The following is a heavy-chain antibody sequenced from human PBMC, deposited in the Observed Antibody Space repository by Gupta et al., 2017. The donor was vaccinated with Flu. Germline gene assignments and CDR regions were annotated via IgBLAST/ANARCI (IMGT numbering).Heavy chain of an antibody. CDR1: IGSEY. CDR2: TYKSGTT. J-gene: IGHJ3*02. V-gene: IGHV4-4*08. D-gene: IGHD6-19*01. Sequence: IGSEYGSGIRQPPGGGRECIGYTYKSGTTEYNPSLKSRVAISVDRFKNQFSLGLSSVTAADTAVYYCARDGSGRSFQIWGQGTMVTVSS. CDR3: ARDGSGRSFQI.